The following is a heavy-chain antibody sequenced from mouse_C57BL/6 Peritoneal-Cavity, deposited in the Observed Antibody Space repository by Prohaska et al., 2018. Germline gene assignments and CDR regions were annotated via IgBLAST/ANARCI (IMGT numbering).Heavy chain of an antibody. Sequence: QVQLQQSGPELVKPGASVKISCKASGYTFTDYYINWVKQRPGQGLEWIGWIFPGSGSTYYNEKCKGKATLTVDKSSSTDYMLLSSLTSEDSAVYFCARALSYFDYWGQGTTLTVSS. CDR1: GYTFTDYY. CDR3: ARALSYFDY. CDR2: IFPGSGST. J-gene: IGHJ2*01. D-gene: IGHD6-5*01. V-gene: IGHV1-75*01.